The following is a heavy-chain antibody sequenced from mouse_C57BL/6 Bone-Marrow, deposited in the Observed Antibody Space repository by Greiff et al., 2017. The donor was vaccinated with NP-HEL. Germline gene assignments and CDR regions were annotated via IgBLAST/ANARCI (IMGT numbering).Heavy chain of an antibody. D-gene: IGHD1-1*01. V-gene: IGHV1-81*01. CDR3: ARIYGSSYDWYFDV. CDR2: IYPRSGNT. Sequence: VQLKESGAELARPGASVKLSCKASGYTFTSYGISWVKQRTGQGLEWIGEIYPRSGNTYYNEKFKGKATLTADKSSSTAYMELRSLTSEDSAVYFCARIYGSSYDWYFDVWGTGTTVTVSS. CDR1: GYTFTSYG. J-gene: IGHJ1*03.